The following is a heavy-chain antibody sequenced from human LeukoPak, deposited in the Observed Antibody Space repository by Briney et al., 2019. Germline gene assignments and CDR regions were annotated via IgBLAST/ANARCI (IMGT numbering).Heavy chain of an antibody. D-gene: IGHD3-16*01. V-gene: IGHV1-24*01. Sequence: ASVKVSCKVSGYTLTKLSMHWVRQAPGKGLEWMGGFDPEDGETIYAQNFQGRVTMTEDTSTDTAYMELTSLTSDDTAIYYCAIDTVYYDPPSYWGQGTLVTVSS. CDR2: FDPEDGET. J-gene: IGHJ4*01. CDR3: AIDTVYYDPPSY. CDR1: GYTLTKLS.